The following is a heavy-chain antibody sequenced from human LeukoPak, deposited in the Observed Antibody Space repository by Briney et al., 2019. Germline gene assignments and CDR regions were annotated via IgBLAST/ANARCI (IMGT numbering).Heavy chain of an antibody. V-gene: IGHV3-23*01. J-gene: IGHJ4*02. D-gene: IGHD6-13*01. CDR1: GFTFSSYA. CDR3: AKGVAAAGTGDFDY. CDR2: ISGSGGST. Sequence: PGGSLRLSCAASGFTFSSYAMSWVRQAPGKGLEWFSAISGSGGSTYYADSVKGRFTISRDNSKNTLYVQMNSLRAEDTAVYYCAKGVAAAGTGDFDYWGQGTLVTVSS.